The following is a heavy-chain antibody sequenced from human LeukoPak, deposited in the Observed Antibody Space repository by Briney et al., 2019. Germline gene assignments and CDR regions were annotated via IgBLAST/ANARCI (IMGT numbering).Heavy chain of an antibody. Sequence: TSETLSLTCTVSGGSISSYYWSWIRQPPGKGLEWIGYIYYSGSTNYKPSLKSRVTISVDTSKNQFSLKLSSVTAADTAVYYCARGGYYGSGNDFRFDPWGQGTLVTVSS. CDR2: IYYSGST. CDR3: ARGGYYGSGNDFRFDP. D-gene: IGHD3-10*01. J-gene: IGHJ5*02. CDR1: GGSISSYY. V-gene: IGHV4-59*01.